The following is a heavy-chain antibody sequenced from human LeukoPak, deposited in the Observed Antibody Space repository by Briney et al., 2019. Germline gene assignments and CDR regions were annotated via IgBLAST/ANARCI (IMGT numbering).Heavy chain of an antibody. CDR1: GYIFISYT. V-gene: IGHV1-3*01. Sequence: ASVKVSCKSSGYIFISYTMHWVRQAPGQRLEWMGWINAGNGNTKYSQKFQGRVTITRDTSASTAYMELSSLRSEDTAVYYCARVDTNTLDYWGQGTLVTVSS. CDR3: ARVDTNTLDY. J-gene: IGHJ4*02. D-gene: IGHD3/OR15-3a*01. CDR2: INAGNGNT.